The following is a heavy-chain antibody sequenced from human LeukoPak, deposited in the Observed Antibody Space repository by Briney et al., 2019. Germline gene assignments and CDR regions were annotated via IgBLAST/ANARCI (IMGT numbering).Heavy chain of an antibody. CDR2: IWYDGSNK. D-gene: IGHD2/OR15-2a*01. Sequence: GGALRLSCAASGFTFSSYGMHWVRQAPGKVLEWVSVIWYDGSNKFYADSVKGRFTISRDNSKNTLYLQMNSLRAEDTAVYYCARDQAENPLDYWGQGTLVTVSS. CDR1: GFTFSSYG. CDR3: ARDQAENPLDY. V-gene: IGHV3-33*01. J-gene: IGHJ4*02.